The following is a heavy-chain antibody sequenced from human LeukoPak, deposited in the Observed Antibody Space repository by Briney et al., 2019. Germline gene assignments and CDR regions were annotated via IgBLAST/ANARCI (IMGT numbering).Heavy chain of an antibody. D-gene: IGHD2-2*01. V-gene: IGHV3-23*01. CDR3: AKAVPAAMGPNWFDP. Sequence: GGSLRLSCTVSGFTFSSYAMSWVRQSPGKGLEWVSAISGSGGSTYYADSVKGRFTISRDNSKNTLYLQMNSLRAEDTAVYYCAKAVPAAMGPNWFDPWGQGTLVTVSS. CDR2: ISGSGGST. J-gene: IGHJ5*02. CDR1: GFTFSSYA.